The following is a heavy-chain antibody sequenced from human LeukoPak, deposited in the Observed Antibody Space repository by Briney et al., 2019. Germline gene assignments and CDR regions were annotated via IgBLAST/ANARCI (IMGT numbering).Heavy chain of an antibody. CDR1: GGSISSGSYY. CDR3: ATNDFWSGHFDY. J-gene: IGHJ4*02. V-gene: IGHV4-61*02. Sequence: SETLSLPCTVSGGSISSGSYYWSWIRQPAGKGLEWIGRIYTSGSVSYNPSLKSRVTISVDMSKNQFSLRLSSVTAADTAVYYYATNDFWSGHFDYWGQGTLVTVSS. D-gene: IGHD3-3*01. CDR2: IYTSGSV.